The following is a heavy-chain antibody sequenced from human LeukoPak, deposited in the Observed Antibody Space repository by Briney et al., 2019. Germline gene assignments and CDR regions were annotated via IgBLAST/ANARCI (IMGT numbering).Heavy chain of an antibody. CDR2: ITSSSSYI. Sequence: GGSLRLSCAASGFTFSSYTINWVRQAPGKGLEWVSSITSSSSYINYADSAKGRFTISRDNAKNSLYLQMNSLRAEDTAVYYCARGGGVVPAAIPLYWGQGTLVTVSS. J-gene: IGHJ4*02. CDR1: GFTFSSYT. D-gene: IGHD2-2*01. V-gene: IGHV3-21*01. CDR3: ARGGGVVPAAIPLY.